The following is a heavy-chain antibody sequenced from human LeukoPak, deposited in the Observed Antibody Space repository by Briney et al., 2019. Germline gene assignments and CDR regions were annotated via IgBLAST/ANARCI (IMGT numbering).Heavy chain of an antibody. CDR2: INPNSGDT. CDR3: ARDPGYLPLDY. Sequence: ASVKVSCKASGYTFTDYYVHWVRQAPGQGLEWMGWINPNSGDTNYAQKFQGRVTMTRDTSISTAYMELSRLRFDDAAVYYSARDPGYLPLDYWGQGTLVTVSS. J-gene: IGHJ4*02. CDR1: GYTFTDYY. D-gene: IGHD5-18*01. V-gene: IGHV1-2*02.